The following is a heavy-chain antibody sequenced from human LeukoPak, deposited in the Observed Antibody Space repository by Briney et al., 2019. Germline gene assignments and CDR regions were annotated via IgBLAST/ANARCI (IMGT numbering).Heavy chain of an antibody. V-gene: IGHV4-59*01. CDR2: IYYSGSA. D-gene: IGHD2-8*01. J-gene: IGHJ2*01. Sequence: KPSETLSLTCTVSGDPISSYYLSWIRQPPGMGLEWMGYIYYSGSATYNPSLKSRVTISADTSKNQFSLRLTSVTSADTAVYYCARRVYASSWYFDLWGRGTLVTVSS. CDR1: GDPISSYY. CDR3: ARRVYASSWYFDL.